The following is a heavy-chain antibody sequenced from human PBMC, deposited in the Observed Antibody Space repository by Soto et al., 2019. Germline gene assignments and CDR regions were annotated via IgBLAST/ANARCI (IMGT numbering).Heavy chain of an antibody. V-gene: IGHV3-64*01. Sequence: EVQLVESGGGLVQPGGSLRLSCAASGFTFSSCAMHWVRQAPGKRLEYVSAISSNGGSTYYANSVKGRFTISRDNSKNTLYLQMGSLRAEDMAVYYCARVGGYNSWGGYDFDSWGQGTLVTVSS. CDR1: GFTFSSCA. CDR2: ISSNGGST. J-gene: IGHJ4*02. D-gene: IGHD5-12*01. CDR3: ARVGGYNSWGGYDFDS.